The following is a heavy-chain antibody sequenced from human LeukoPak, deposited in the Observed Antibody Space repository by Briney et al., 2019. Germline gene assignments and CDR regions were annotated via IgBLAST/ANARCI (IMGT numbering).Heavy chain of an antibody. V-gene: IGHV3-7*03. CDR1: GFTFSNYW. CDR2: INRDGSER. D-gene: IGHD3-3*01. CDR3: ARWSGYGFDP. J-gene: IGHJ5*02. Sequence: PGGSLRLSCAASGFTFSNYWMTWVRQAPGKGLEWVANINRDGSERYYVDSVKGRFTISRDNAKNSLYLQMNSLRAEDTALYYCARWSGYGFDPWGQGTLVTVSS.